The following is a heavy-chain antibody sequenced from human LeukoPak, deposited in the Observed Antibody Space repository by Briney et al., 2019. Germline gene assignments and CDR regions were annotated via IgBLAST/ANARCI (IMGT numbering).Heavy chain of an antibody. V-gene: IGHV4-59*08. J-gene: IGHJ4*02. Sequence: SETLSLTCTVSGSSISSYYWSWIRQPPGKGLEWIGYIYYSGSTNYNPSLKSRVTISVDTSKNQFSLKLSSVTAADTAVYYCARTRGRSYPFDYWGQGTLVTVSS. CDR1: GSSISSYY. CDR2: IYYSGST. CDR3: ARTRGRSYPFDY. D-gene: IGHD1-26*01.